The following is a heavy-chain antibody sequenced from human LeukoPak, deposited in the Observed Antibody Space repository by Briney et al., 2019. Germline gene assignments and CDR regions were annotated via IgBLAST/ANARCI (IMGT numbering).Heavy chain of an antibody. J-gene: IGHJ6*03. CDR1: GYNFISYY. Sequence: GASVKVSCKASGYNFISYYMHWVRQAPGQGLEWMGGIIPIFGTANYAQKFQGRVTITTDESTSTAYMELSSLRSEDTAVYYCARSIVVVPAATGARRGIAAAGTRDYYYYMDVWGKGTTVTVSS. CDR2: IIPIFGTA. D-gene: IGHD2-2*01. V-gene: IGHV1-69*05. CDR3: ARSIVVVPAATGARRGIAAAGTRDYYYYMDV.